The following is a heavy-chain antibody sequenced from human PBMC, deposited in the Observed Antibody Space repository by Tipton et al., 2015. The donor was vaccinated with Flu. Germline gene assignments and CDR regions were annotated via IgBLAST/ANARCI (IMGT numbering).Heavy chain of an antibody. CDR1: GGPISTSNW. J-gene: IGHJ6*02. CDR3: ARDKVVVPVHFGLDV. Sequence: TLSLTCAVSGGPISTSNWWSWVRLPPEKGLEWIGEIYASGSTNYNPSLQSRVTISVDRSKNEVSLRLSSVTAADTAVHYCARDKVVVPVHFGLDVWGQGTAVTVSS. V-gene: IGHV4-4*02. CDR2: IYASGST. D-gene: IGHD2-15*01.